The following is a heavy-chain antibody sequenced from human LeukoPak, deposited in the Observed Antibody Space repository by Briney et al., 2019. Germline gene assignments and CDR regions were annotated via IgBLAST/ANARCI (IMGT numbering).Heavy chain of an antibody. CDR1: GYTFTNYG. V-gene: IGHV1-18*01. J-gene: IGHJ4*02. CDR2: ISAYNGNT. D-gene: IGHD6-19*01. CDR3: ARAGTRAVAGTFDY. Sequence: GASVKVSCKASGYTFTNYGISWVRQAPGQGLEWMGWISAYNGNTNYAQKLQGRVTMTTDTSTSTAYMELRSLRSDDTAVYYCARAGTRAVAGTFDYWGQGTLVTVSS.